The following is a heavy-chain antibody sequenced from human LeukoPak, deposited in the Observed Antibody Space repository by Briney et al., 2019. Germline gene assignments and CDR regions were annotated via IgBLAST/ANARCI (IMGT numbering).Heavy chain of an antibody. V-gene: IGHV3-66*01. CDR1: GFTVSSNY. CDR2: IYSGGST. CDR3: AKDRYCSGGSCYSVHFDY. D-gene: IGHD2-15*01. J-gene: IGHJ4*02. Sequence: GGSLRLSCAASGFTVSSNYMSWVRQAPGKGLEWVSVIYSGGSTYYADSVKGRFTISRDNSKNTLYLQMNSLRAEDTAVYYCAKDRYCSGGSCYSVHFDYWGQGTLVTVSS.